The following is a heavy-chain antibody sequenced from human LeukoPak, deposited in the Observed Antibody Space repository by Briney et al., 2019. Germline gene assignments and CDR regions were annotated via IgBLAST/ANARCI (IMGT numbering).Heavy chain of an antibody. CDR2: INHSGST. V-gene: IGHV4-34*01. Sequence: SETLSLNCAVYGGSFSGYYWSWIRQPPGKGLEWIGEINHSGSTNYNPSLKSRVTISVDTSKNQFSLKLSSVTAADTAVYYCARGPSSEDAFDIWGQGTMVTVSS. CDR3: ARGPSSEDAFDI. CDR1: GGSFSGYY. J-gene: IGHJ3*02.